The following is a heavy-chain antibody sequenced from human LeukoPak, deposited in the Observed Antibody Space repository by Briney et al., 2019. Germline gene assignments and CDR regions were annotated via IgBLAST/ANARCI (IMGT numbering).Heavy chain of an antibody. J-gene: IGHJ5*02. V-gene: IGHV4-59*10. CDR2: IYTSGST. D-gene: IGHD3-10*01. CDR3: ARQITMVRGVIITENWFDP. CDR1: GFTFSSYS. Sequence: GSLRLSCAASGFTFSSYSMNWVRQAPGKGLEWIGRIYTSGSTNYNPSLKSRVTMSVDTSKNQFSLKLSSVTAADTAVYYCARQITMVRGVIITENWFDPWGQGTLVTVSS.